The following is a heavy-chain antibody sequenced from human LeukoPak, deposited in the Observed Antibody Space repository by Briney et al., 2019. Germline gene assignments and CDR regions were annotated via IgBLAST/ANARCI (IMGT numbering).Heavy chain of an antibody. J-gene: IGHJ4*02. CDR1: RFTFSSYS. Sequence: GGSLRLSCAASRFTFSSYSMNWVRQAPGKGLEWVSGVSWNGNLIGYADSVKGRFTISRDNAKNSLYLQMNSLRVEDTALYYCAKGYRKGRWLPLDYWGQGTLVTVSS. V-gene: IGHV3-9*01. CDR2: VSWNGNLI. D-gene: IGHD5-24*01. CDR3: AKGYRKGRWLPLDY.